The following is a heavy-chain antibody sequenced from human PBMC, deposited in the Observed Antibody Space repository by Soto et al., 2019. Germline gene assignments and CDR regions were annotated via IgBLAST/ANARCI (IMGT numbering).Heavy chain of an antibody. CDR1: GFTSSGYA. CDR2: ISGSGGST. J-gene: IGHJ4*02. V-gene: IGHV3-23*01. CDR3: AKDYYYDSSGYYYGASFAY. Sequence: EVQLLESGGGLVQPGGSLRLSCVASGFTSSGYAMSWVRQAPGRGLEWVSAISGSGGSTYYADSVKGRFTISRDNSKDTLFRQMNSLRAEDTAVYYCAKDYYYDSSGYYYGASFAYWGQGTLVTVSS. D-gene: IGHD3-22*01.